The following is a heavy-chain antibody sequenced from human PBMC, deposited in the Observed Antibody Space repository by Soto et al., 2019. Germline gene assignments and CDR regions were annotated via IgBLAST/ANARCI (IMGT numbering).Heavy chain of an antibody. CDR3: ARVRAFDI. V-gene: IGHV3-21*01. CDR1: GFTFSSTY. Sequence: PGGSLRLSCAASGFTFSSTYMSWVRQAPGKGLEWVSSISSSSSYIYYADSVKGRFTISRDNAKNSLYLQMNSLRAEDTAVYYCARVRAFDIWGQGTMVTVSS. D-gene: IGHD3-3*01. CDR2: ISSSSSYI. J-gene: IGHJ3*02.